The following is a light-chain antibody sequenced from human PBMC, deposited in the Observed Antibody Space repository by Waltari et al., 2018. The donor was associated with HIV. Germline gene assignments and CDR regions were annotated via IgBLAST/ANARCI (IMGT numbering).Light chain of an antibody. CDR1: QNIIKY. V-gene: IGKV1-39*01. J-gene: IGKJ3*01. CDR3: QQSYSSPT. Sequence: DIQMTQSPLSLSASVGDRVTITCRASQNIIKYLHWYQQKPGKAPRIVIYNAANLQSGVPSRFSGSGSGTNFTLTISSVQTEDFATYICQQSYSSPTFGPGTKVDIK. CDR2: NAA.